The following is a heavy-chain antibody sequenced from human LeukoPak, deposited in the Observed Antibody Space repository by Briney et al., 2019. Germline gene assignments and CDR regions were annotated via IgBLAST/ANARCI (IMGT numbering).Heavy chain of an antibody. Sequence: EASETLSLTCAVYGGSFSGYYWSWIRQPPGKGLEWIGEINHSGSTNYNPSLKSRVTISVDTSKNQFSLKRSSVTAADTAVYYCARQRATVTTRKLPGSFYYFDYWGQGTLVTVSS. CDR2: INHSGST. CDR3: ARQRATVTTRKLPGSFYYFDY. J-gene: IGHJ4*02. V-gene: IGHV4-34*01. CDR1: GGSFSGYY. D-gene: IGHD4-17*01.